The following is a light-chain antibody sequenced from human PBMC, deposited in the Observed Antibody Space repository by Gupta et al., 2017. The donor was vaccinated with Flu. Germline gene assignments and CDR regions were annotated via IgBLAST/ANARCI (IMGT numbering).Light chain of an antibody. Sequence: PSFPSSSVGNRVTITCRASHVVSTYLTWYQQKGGTAPKLLIHGASYWESGVPSRFSGSGSGTDFTLTINRLQPEDFAIYYCQQIDSAPWTFGQGTKVEI. CDR1: HVVSTY. J-gene: IGKJ1*01. CDR3: QQIDSAPWT. V-gene: IGKV1-39*01. CDR2: GAS.